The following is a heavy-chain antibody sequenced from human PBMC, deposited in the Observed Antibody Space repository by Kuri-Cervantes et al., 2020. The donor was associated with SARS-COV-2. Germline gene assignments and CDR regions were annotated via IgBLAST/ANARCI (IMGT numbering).Heavy chain of an antibody. CDR1: GGSFSGYY. CDR3: ARFGRYSSSWYYFDY. V-gene: IGHV4-59*10. D-gene: IGHD6-13*01. J-gene: IGHJ4*02. CDR2: IYPSGST. Sequence: SQTLSLTCAVYGGSFSGYYWSWIRQPAGKGLEWIGRIYPSGSTKYNPSLNSRVTMSVDTSKNHFSLKLSSVTAADTAVYNCARFGRYSSSWYYFDYWGQGTLVTVSS.